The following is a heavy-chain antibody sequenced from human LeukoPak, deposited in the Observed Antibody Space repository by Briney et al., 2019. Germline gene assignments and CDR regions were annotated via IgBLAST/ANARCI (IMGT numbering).Heavy chain of an antibody. CDR1: GGSINAYF. Sequence: TSETLSLTCTVSGGSINAYFWSWFRQPPGKGLEWIGHVSHSGDTNYSPSFHSRVTVSIDTSKTHFSLEMNSVTAADTAVYHCARWRGYGYGLDSWGQGTLVTVSS. CDR2: VSHSGDT. D-gene: IGHD5-18*01. CDR3: ARWRGYGYGLDS. J-gene: IGHJ4*02. V-gene: IGHV4-59*01.